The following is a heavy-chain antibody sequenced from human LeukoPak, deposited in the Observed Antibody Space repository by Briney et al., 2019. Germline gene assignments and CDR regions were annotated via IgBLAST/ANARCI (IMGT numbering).Heavy chain of an antibody. CDR2: ISYDGSNK. CDR1: GFTFSSYG. V-gene: IGHV3-30*18. J-gene: IGHJ4*02. Sequence: GGSLRLSCAASGFTFSSYGMHWVRQAPGKGLEWVAVISYDGSNKYYADSVKGRFTISRDNSKNTLYLQMNSLRAEDTAEYYCAKERRGVRTDYWGQGTLVTVSS. CDR3: AKERRGVRTDY.